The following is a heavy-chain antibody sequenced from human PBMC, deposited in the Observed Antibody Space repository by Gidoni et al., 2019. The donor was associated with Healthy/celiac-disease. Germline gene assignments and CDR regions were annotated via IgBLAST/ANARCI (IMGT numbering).Heavy chain of an antibody. V-gene: IGHV3-21*01. CDR3: ARGWYYDILTGYYMDY. J-gene: IGHJ4*02. Sequence: EVQLVESGGGLVKPGGSLRLSCAASGFTFSSYSMNWVRQAPGKGLEWVSSISSSSSYIYYADSVKGRFTISRDNAKNSLYLQMNSLRAEDTAVYYCARGWYYDILTGYYMDYWGQGTLVTVSS. CDR2: ISSSSSYI. D-gene: IGHD3-9*01. CDR1: GFTFSSYS.